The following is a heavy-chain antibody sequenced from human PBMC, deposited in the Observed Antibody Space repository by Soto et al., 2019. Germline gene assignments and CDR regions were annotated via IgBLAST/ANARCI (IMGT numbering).Heavy chain of an antibody. D-gene: IGHD1-1*01. CDR3: ARARTLYFFDY. J-gene: IGHJ4*02. Sequence: PSETLSLTCTVSGGSISSNYWSWVRQPPGKGLEWIGYIYNSGTTDYNPSLKSRVTISEDTSKNHFSLKLSSVTAADTAVYYCARARTLYFFDYWGQGTLVTVSS. V-gene: IGHV4-59*01. CDR2: IYNSGTT. CDR1: GGSISSNY.